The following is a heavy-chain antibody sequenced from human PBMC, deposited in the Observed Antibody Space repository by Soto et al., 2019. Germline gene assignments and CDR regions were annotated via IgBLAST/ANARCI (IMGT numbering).Heavy chain of an antibody. D-gene: IGHD4-17*01. CDR3: ARSPIVGDYVYYFDY. Sequence: QLQLQESGPGLLKPSETLSLTCTVSGGSITSSSLSWGWIRQSPGKGLEWIGTIYYTGSTYYNPSLKSRVAIFVDPSKSQFSLNMSPVTAADTAVYYCARSPIVGDYVYYFDYWGQGTLVTVSS. J-gene: IGHJ4*02. CDR2: IYYTGST. CDR1: GGSITSSSLS. V-gene: IGHV4-39*01.